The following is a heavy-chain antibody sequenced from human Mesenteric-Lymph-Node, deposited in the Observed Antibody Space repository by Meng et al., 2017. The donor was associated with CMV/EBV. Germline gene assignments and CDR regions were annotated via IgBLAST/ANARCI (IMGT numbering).Heavy chain of an antibody. CDR3: ARGMRGRGVPAAKGGVFDY. D-gene: IGHD2-2*01. J-gene: IGHJ4*02. V-gene: IGHV4-39*07. CDR2: IYYSGST. Sequence: GSLRLSCTVSGGSISSSSYYWGWIRQPPGKGLEWIGSIYYSGSTYYNPSLKSRVTISVDTSKNQFSLKLSSVTAADTAVYYWARGMRGRGVPAAKGGVFDYWGQGTLVTVSS. CDR1: GGSISSSSYY.